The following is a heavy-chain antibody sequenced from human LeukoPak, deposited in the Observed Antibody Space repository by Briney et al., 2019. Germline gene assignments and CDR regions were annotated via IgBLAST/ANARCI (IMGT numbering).Heavy chain of an antibody. CDR1: GGTFSSYA. V-gene: IGHV1-69*04. CDR3: ARHGGGYSYGRGPFDL. J-gene: IGHJ2*01. CDR2: IIPIFGIA. Sequence: SVKVSCKASGGTFSSYAISWVRQAPGQGLEWMGRIIPIFGIANYAQKFQGRVTITADKSTSTAYMELSSLRSEDTAVYYCARHGGGYSYGRGPFDLWGRGTLVTVSS. D-gene: IGHD5-18*01.